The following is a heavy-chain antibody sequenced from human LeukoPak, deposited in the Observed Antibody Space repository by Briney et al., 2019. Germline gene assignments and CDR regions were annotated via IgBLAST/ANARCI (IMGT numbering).Heavy chain of an antibody. Sequence: ASVKVSCKASGYTLDSYGIAWVRQAPGQGLEWMGWISAYNGNTNYAQKVQGRVTMTKDTSTSTAYMDLRSLRSDDTAVYYCARVLPRLAWGEFDYWGQGTLVAVSS. D-gene: IGHD3-16*01. J-gene: IGHJ4*02. CDR3: ARVLPRLAWGEFDY. CDR1: GYTLDSYG. V-gene: IGHV1-18*01. CDR2: ISAYNGNT.